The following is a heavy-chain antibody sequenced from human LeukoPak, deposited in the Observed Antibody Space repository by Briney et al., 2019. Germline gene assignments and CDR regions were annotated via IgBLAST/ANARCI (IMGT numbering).Heavy chain of an antibody. J-gene: IGHJ4*02. CDR2: IYYIGST. D-gene: IGHD1-26*01. CDR1: GGSISIGTDY. V-gene: IGHV4-39*01. CDR3: ARNASDSGTSYFAY. Sequence: SETLSLTCTVSGGSISIGTDYCGWVRQPPGKGLEWIGSIYYIGSTSYNPSLKSRVTISVDTSKNQFSLNLDSVTAADTAVYYCARNASDSGTSYFAYWGQGTLVTVSS.